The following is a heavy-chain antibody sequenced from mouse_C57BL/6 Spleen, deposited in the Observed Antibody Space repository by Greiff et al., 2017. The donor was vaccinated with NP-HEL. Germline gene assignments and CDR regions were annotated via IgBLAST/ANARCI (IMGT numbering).Heavy chain of an antibody. CDR2: IDPENGDT. J-gene: IGHJ3*01. CDR1: GFNIKDDY. V-gene: IGHV14-4*01. Sequence: EVKVEESGAELVRPGASVKLSCTASGFNIKDDYMHWVKQRPEQGLEWIGWIDPENGDTEYASKFQGKATITADTSSNTAYLQLSSLTSEDTAVYYCTTGSSFPFAYWGQGTLVTVSA. D-gene: IGHD1-1*01. CDR3: TTGSSFPFAY.